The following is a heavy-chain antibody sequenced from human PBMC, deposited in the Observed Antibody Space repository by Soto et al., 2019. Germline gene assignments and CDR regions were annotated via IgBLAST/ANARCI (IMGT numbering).Heavy chain of an antibody. Sequence: SETLSLTCTVSGGSISSYYWSWIRQPPGKGLEWIGYIYYSGSTNYNPSLKSRVTISVDTSKNQFSLKLSSVTAADTAVYYCARSGALWFGELLADYWGQGTLVTVSS. CDR1: GGSISSYY. CDR3: ARSGALWFGELLADY. V-gene: IGHV4-59*01. CDR2: IYYSGST. J-gene: IGHJ4*02. D-gene: IGHD3-10*01.